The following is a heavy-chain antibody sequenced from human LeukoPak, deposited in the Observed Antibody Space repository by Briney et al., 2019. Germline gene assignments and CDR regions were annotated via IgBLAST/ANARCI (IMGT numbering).Heavy chain of an antibody. J-gene: IGHJ4*02. V-gene: IGHV1-69*04. Sequence: GASVKVSCKASGGTFSSYAISWVRQAPGQGLEWMGRIIPILGIANYAQKFQGRVTITADKSTSTAYMELSSLRSEDTAVYYCVRVLIWDSYFDYWGQGTLVTVSS. D-gene: IGHD1-26*01. CDR1: GGTFSSYA. CDR2: IIPILGIA. CDR3: VRVLIWDSYFDY.